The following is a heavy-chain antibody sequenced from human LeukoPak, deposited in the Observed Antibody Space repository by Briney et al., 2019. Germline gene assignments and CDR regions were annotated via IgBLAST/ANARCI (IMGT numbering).Heavy chain of an antibody. CDR2: IHYSGTT. Sequence: SETLSLTCTVSGVSIFSYYWNWIRQPPGQGLEWIGYIHYSGTTNYNPSLKSRVSISIDTSKSQFSLKLSSVTAADTAVYYCARSGYSYGGGDWFDPWGQGTLVTVSS. V-gene: IGHV4-59*08. J-gene: IGHJ5*02. CDR1: GVSIFSYY. D-gene: IGHD5-18*01. CDR3: ARSGYSYGGGDWFDP.